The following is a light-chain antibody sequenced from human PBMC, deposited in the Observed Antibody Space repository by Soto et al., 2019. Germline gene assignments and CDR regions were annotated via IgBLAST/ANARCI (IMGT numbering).Light chain of an antibody. Sequence: DIQMTQSPSPVSASVGDRVIITCRASQSVGSSLAWYQQKPGKAPKLLIYDASSLQSGYPSKFRFSGRGSGTEFTLTIGSLQPDDFATYYCQQYDTYPWTFGPGTKVEI. CDR1: QSVGSS. V-gene: IGKV1-5*01. CDR3: QQYDTYPWT. CDR2: DAS. J-gene: IGKJ1*01.